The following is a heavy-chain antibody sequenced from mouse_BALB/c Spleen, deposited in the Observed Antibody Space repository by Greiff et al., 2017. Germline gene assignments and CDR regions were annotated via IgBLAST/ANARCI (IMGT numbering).Heavy chain of an antibody. CDR2: IRLKSNNYAT. CDR3: LYRYNRVYYAMDY. CDR1: GFTFSNYW. Sequence: EVKLMESGGGLVQPGGSMKLSCVASGFTFSNYWMNWVRQSPEKGLEWVAEIRLKSNNYATHYAESVKGRFTISRDDSKSSVYLQMNNLRAEDTGTYYCLYRYNRVYYAMDYWGQGTSVTVSS. V-gene: IGHV6-6*02. J-gene: IGHJ4*01. D-gene: IGHD2-12*01.